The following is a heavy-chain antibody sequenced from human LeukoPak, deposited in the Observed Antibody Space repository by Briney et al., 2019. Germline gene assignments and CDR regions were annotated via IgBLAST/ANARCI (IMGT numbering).Heavy chain of an antibody. CDR2: INPSGGST. J-gene: IGHJ4*02. Sequence: ASVKVSCKASGYTFTSYYMHWVRQAPGQGLEWMGIINPSGGSTSYAQKFQGRVTMTRDTSTSTVYMELSSLRSEDTAVYYCAREYSSGWYKGVSWYRVGATTGFDYWGQGTLGTVSS. CDR3: AREYSSGWYKGVSWYRVGATTGFDY. CDR1: GYTFTSYY. V-gene: IGHV1-46*01. D-gene: IGHD6-19*01.